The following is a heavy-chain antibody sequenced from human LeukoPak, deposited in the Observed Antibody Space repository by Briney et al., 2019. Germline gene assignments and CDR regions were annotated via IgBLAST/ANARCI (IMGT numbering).Heavy chain of an antibody. Sequence: PGGSLRLSCAASGFTFSSYAMSWVRQAPGKGLEWVSSINDSGDSTYYADSVKGRFTISRDNSKNTLYLLMNNLRAEDTAIFYCATAYCSSTSCPPWGQGTLVTVSS. CDR2: INDSGDST. D-gene: IGHD2-2*01. V-gene: IGHV3-23*01. CDR3: ATAYCSSTSCPP. J-gene: IGHJ5*02. CDR1: GFTFSSYA.